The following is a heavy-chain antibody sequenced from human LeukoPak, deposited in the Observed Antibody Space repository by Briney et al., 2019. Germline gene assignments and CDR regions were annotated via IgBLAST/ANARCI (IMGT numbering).Heavy chain of an antibody. J-gene: IGHJ4*02. D-gene: IGHD6-6*01. CDR1: GYTFTSYY. CDR3: ASLNPLRQGSSSSWGDY. Sequence: ASVKVSCKASGYTFTSYYMHWVRQAPGQGLEWMGIINPSGGSTNYAQKFQGRVTMTRDMSTSTVYMELSSLRSEDTAVYYCASLNPLRQGSSSSWGDYWGQGTLVTVSS. V-gene: IGHV1-46*01. CDR2: INPSGGST.